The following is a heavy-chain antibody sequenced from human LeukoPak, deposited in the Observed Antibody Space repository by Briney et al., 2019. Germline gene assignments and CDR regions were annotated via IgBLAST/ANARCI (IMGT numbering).Heavy chain of an antibody. V-gene: IGHV1-46*01. CDR1: GYTFTSYY. CDR2: INPSGGST. J-gene: IGHJ5*02. D-gene: IGHD2-15*01. CDR3: ARDHYCSGGSCYPSNWFDP. Sequence: ASVKVSCKASGYTFTSYYMHWVRQAPGQGLEWMGIINPSGGSTSYAQKFQGRVTITADKSTSTAYMELSSLRSEDTAVYYCARDHYCSGGSCYPSNWFDPWGQGTLVTVSS.